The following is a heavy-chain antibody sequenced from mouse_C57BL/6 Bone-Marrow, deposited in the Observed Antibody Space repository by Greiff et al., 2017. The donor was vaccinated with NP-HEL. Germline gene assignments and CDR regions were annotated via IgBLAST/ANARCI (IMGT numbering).Heavy chain of an antibody. CDR2: IKPNNGGT. Sequence: EVQLQQSGPELVKPGASVKISCKASGYTFTDYYMNWVKQSHGKSLEWMGDIKPNNGGTSYNQKFKGKATLTVDKSSTTAYMELRSLTSEDSAVYYCARGDYYGSSYSLYWYFDVWGTGTTVTVSS. V-gene: IGHV1-26*01. CDR3: ARGDYYGSSYSLYWYFDV. D-gene: IGHD1-1*01. CDR1: GYTFTDYY. J-gene: IGHJ1*03.